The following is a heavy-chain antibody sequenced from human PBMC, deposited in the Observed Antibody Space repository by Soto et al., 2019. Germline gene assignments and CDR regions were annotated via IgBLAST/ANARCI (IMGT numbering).Heavy chain of an antibody. CDR1: GFSLTTSGVG. CDR3: AHRVRRTVFGLVTTTAIYFDF. V-gene: IGHV2-5*02. CDR2: ISWDDDK. D-gene: IGHD3-3*01. J-gene: IGHJ4*02. Sequence: QITLNESGPTVVRPTETLTLTCRFSGFSLTTSGVGVGWIRQSPGKAPEWLALISWDDDKRYSATLKSRLTITKDTSKNQVVLTVSDLDPTDTATYYCAHRVRRTVFGLVTTTAIYFDFWGQGTPVAVSS.